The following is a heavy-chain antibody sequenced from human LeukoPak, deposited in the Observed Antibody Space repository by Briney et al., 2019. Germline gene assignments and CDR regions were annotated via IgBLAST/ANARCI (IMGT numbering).Heavy chain of an antibody. CDR2: ISYDGSNK. CDR1: GFTFSYYA. J-gene: IGHJ4*02. CDR3: AKVFGVFTIFGAHFDY. V-gene: IGHV3-30*04. D-gene: IGHD3-3*01. Sequence: GGSLRLSCAASGFTFSYYAMHWVRQAPGKGLEWVAVISYDGSNKYYADSVKGRFTISRDNSKNTLYLQMNSLRAEDTAVYYCAKVFGVFTIFGAHFDYWGQGTLVTVSS.